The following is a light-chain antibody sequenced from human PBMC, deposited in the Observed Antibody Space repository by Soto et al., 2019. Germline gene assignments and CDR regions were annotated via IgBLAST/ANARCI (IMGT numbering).Light chain of an antibody. V-gene: IGKV3-15*01. CDR3: QQYNNWPPFT. CDR1: ESVSSN. Sequence: ETVLTQSPATLSVSPGERATLSXRASESVSSNLAWYQQQPGQAPRLLIYGASTRATGIPARFSGSGSGTEFTLTISSLQSEDFPVYYCQQYNNWPPFTFGPGTKVDIK. CDR2: GAS. J-gene: IGKJ3*01.